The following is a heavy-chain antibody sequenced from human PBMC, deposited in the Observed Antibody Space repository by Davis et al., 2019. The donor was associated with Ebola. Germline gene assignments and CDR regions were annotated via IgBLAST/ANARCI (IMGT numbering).Heavy chain of an antibody. CDR3: AREGQSNRAVAVY. J-gene: IGHJ4*02. CDR2: IYHSGST. Sequence: MPSETLSLTCTVSGYSISSGCYWGWIRQPPGKGLEWIGSIYHSGSTYYNVSLKSRVTISVDTSKNQFSLRLSSVTAADTAVYYCAREGQSNRAVAVYWGQGTLVIVSS. CDR1: GYSISSGCY. D-gene: IGHD6-19*01. V-gene: IGHV4-38-2*02.